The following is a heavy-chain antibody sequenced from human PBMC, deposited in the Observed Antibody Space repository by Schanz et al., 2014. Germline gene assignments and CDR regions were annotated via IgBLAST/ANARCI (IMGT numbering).Heavy chain of an antibody. D-gene: IGHD3-10*01. CDR3: ARIGGSVFDY. CDR2: IGNGGVTI. Sequence: VQLVDSGGGLVKPGGSLRLSCTASGFPFSYYFMAWIRQPPGRGLEWVSYIGNGGVTIYYADSVKGRFTISRDNSKNSLYLQMNSRRAEDTAVYYCARIGGSVFDYWAQGTLVNVSS. CDR1: GFPFSYYF. J-gene: IGHJ4*02. V-gene: IGHV3-11*01.